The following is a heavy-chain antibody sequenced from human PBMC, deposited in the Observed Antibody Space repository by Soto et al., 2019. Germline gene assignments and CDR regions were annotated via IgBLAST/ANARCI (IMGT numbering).Heavy chain of an antibody. CDR1: GGSISSYY. D-gene: IGHD6-19*01. CDR3: ARRIAVADHNWFDP. J-gene: IGHJ5*02. Sequence: SETLSLTCTVSGGSISSYYWSWIRQPPGKGLEWIGYIYYSGSTNYNPSLKSRVTISVDTSKNQFSLKLSSVTAADTAVYYCARRIAVADHNWFDPWGQGTLVTVSS. V-gene: IGHV4-59*01. CDR2: IYYSGST.